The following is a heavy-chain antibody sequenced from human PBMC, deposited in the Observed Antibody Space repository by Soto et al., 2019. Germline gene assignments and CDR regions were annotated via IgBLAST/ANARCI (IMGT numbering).Heavy chain of an antibody. Sequence: SVKVSCKASGGTFSSYAISWVRQAPGQGLEWMGGIIPIFGTANYAQKFQGRVTITADESTSTAYMELSSLRSEDTAVYYCARAKTEENGVWTSGLYYYYYGMDVWGQGTTVTVSS. CDR1: GGTFSSYA. D-gene: IGHD2-8*01. CDR3: ARAKTEENGVWTSGLYYYYYGMDV. CDR2: IIPIFGTA. J-gene: IGHJ6*02. V-gene: IGHV1-69*13.